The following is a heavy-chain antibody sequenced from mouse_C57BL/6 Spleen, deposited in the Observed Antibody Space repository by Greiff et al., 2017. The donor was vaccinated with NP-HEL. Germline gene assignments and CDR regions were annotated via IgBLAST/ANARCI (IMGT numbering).Heavy chain of an antibody. D-gene: IGHD1-1*01. CDR2: IDPANGNT. J-gene: IGHJ2*01. Sequence: VQLKESVAELVRPGASVKLSCTASGFNIKNTYMHWVKQRPEQGLEWIGRIDPANGNTKYAPKFQGKATITADTSSNTAYLQLSSLTSEDTAIYYCARYNPYYYGSSYLYFDYWGQGTTLTVSS. V-gene: IGHV14-3*01. CDR1: GFNIKNTY. CDR3: ARYNPYYYGSSYLYFDY.